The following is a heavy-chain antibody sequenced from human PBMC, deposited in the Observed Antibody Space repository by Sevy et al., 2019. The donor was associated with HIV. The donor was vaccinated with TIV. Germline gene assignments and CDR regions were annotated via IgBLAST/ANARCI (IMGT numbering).Heavy chain of an antibody. Sequence: GGSLRLSCKASGFNFNNYAMSWVRQAPGKGLEWVSIISGSGDRTYTAESVRGRLTISRDNSKRTVYLQMNSLRGDDTAIYYCAKDPYSSGEDFQKWGQGARVTVSS. CDR1: GFNFNNYA. D-gene: IGHD3-22*01. V-gene: IGHV3-23*01. J-gene: IGHJ1*01. CDR2: ISGSGDRT. CDR3: AKDPYSSGEDFQK.